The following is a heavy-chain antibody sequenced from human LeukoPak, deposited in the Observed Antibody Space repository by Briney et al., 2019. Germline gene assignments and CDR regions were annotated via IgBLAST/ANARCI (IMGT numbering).Heavy chain of an antibody. CDR2: ISSSSNTM. CDR3: ARYLALRDYYFDF. CDR1: GFTLSSYS. Sequence: GGSLRLSCAASGFTLSSYSMNWVRQAPGKGLEWVSYISSSSNTMYYTDSVKGRFTISRDNAKNSLYLQMNSLRAEDTAVYYCARYLALRDYYFDFWGQGTLVTVSS. V-gene: IGHV3-48*01. J-gene: IGHJ4*02. D-gene: IGHD2-2*01.